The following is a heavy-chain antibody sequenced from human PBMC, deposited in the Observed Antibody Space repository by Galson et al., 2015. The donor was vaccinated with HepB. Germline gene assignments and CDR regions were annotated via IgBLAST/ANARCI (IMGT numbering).Heavy chain of an antibody. V-gene: IGHV1-3*01. CDR3: AREGAMITFGDPSGAFDI. D-gene: IGHD3-16*01. CDR2: INAGNGNT. Sequence: SVKVSCKASGYTFTSYAMHWVRQAPGQRLEWMGWINAGNGNTKYSQKFQGRVTITRDTSASTAYMELSSLRSEDTAVYYCAREGAMITFGDPSGAFDIWGQGTMVTVSS. CDR1: GYTFTSYA. J-gene: IGHJ3*02.